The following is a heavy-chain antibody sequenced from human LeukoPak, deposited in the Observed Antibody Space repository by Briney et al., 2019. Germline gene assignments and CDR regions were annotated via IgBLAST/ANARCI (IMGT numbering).Heavy chain of an antibody. CDR2: IRTKVNSYAT. Sequence: GGSLRLSCAASVFTFSGSAMHWVRQASGKGLEWVGRIRTKVNSYATAYAASVTGRFTISRDVSKNTAYLEMNSLKSEDTAVYYCSRLGYCSSTSCHGFDIWGQGTMITVSS. V-gene: IGHV3-73*01. CDR3: SRLGYCSSTSCHGFDI. J-gene: IGHJ3*02. D-gene: IGHD2-2*01. CDR1: VFTFSGSA.